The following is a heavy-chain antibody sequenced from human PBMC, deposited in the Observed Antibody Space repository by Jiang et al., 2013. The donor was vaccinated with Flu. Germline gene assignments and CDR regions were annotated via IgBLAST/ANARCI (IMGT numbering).Heavy chain of an antibody. D-gene: IGHD2-15*01. J-gene: IGHJ6*02. V-gene: IGHV3-11*01. CDR3: ARVMEAPAVVVAPTKYGMDV. CDR2: ISSSGSTI. Sequence: WVSYISSSGSTIYYADSVKGRFTISRDNAKNSLYLQMNSLRAEDTAVYYCARVMEAPAVVVAPTKYGMDVWGQGTTVTVSS.